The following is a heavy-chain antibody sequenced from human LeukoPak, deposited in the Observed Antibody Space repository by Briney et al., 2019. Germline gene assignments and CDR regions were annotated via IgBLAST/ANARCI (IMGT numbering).Heavy chain of an antibody. CDR2: IYYSGST. J-gene: IGHJ6*02. CDR3: PRIMDV. CDR1: GGSISSSSYY. V-gene: IGHV4-39*01. Sequence: SETLSLTCTVSGGSISSSSYYWGWIRQPPGKGLGWIGSIYYSGSTYYNPSLKSRVTISVDTSKNQFSLKLSSVTAADTAVYYCPRIMDVWGQGTTVTVSS.